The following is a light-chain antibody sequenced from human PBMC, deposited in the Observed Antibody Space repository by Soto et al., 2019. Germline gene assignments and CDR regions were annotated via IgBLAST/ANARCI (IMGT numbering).Light chain of an antibody. J-gene: IGLJ1*01. CDR1: SSNIGSNN. V-gene: IGLV1-44*01. Sequence: QSVLTQPPPASGTPGQRLTISCSGSSSNIGSNNVNCYQQLRATDPQLLIYSNNQRPSAVPDRFSGSTSGTSASLAISGLQSDDEADYYCAAWDESRSGYVFGTGTKVTVL. CDR3: AAWDESRSGYV. CDR2: SNN.